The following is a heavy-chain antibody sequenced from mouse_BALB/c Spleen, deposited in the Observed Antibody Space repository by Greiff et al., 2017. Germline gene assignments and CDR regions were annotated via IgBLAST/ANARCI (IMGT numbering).Heavy chain of an antibody. CDR1: GFTFSSYG. Sequence: EVQRVESGGDLVKPGGSLKLSCAASGFTFSSYGMSWVRQTPDKRLEWVATISSGGSYTYYQDSVTGRFTISRDNAKNTLYLQMRSMKSKDTAMYYCARGYGYYYFDYWGQGTTLTVSS. CDR3: ARGYGYYYFDY. J-gene: IGHJ2*01. CDR2: ISSGGSYT. V-gene: IGHV5-6*01. D-gene: IGHD1-2*01.